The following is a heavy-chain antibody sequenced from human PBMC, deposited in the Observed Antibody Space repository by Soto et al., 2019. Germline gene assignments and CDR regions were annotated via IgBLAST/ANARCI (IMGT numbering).Heavy chain of an antibody. J-gene: IGHJ4*02. Sequence: ASVKVSCKASGGTFSSYAISWVRQAPGQGLEWMGGIIPIFGTANYAQKFQGRVTITADESTSTAYMELSSLRSEDTAVYYCALIAALAAAAPFDYWGQGTLVTVSS. CDR2: IIPIFGTA. D-gene: IGHD6-6*01. V-gene: IGHV1-69*13. CDR1: GGTFSSYA. CDR3: ALIAALAAAAPFDY.